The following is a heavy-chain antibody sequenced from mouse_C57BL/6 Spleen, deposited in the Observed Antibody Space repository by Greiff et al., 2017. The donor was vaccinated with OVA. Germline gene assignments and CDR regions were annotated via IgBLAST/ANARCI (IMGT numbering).Heavy chain of an antibody. V-gene: IGHV1-59*01. CDR2: IDPSDSYT. J-gene: IGHJ4*01. Sequence: VQLQQPGAELVRPGTSVKLSCKASGYTFTSYWMHWVKQRPGQGLEWIGVIDPSDSYTNYNQKFKGKATLTVDTSSSTAYMQLSSLTSEDSAVYYCARGNYYSNYVGAMDYWGQGTSVTVSS. CDR1: GYTFTSYW. D-gene: IGHD2-5*01. CDR3: ARGNYYSNYVGAMDY.